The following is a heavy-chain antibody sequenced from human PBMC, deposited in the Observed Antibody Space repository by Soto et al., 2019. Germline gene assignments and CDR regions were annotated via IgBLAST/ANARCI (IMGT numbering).Heavy chain of an antibody. D-gene: IGHD1-26*01. CDR2: IIPIFGTA. J-gene: IGHJ4*02. CDR1: GGTFSSYA. V-gene: IGHV1-69*13. Sequence: GASVKVSCKASGGTFSSYAISWVRQAPGQGLEWMGGIIPIFGTANYAQEFQGRVTITADESTSTAYMELSSLRSEDTAVYYCARVLFGSYYFDYWGQGTLVTVSS. CDR3: ARVLFGSYYFDY.